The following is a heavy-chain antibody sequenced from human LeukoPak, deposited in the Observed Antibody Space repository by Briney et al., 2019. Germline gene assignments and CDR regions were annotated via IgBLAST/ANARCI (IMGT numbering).Heavy chain of an antibody. D-gene: IGHD3-9*01. CDR1: GGTFSSYA. V-gene: IGHV1-69*13. CDR2: IIPIFGTA. J-gene: IGHJ5*02. CDR3: ARDLYKDNFDWLLRGSVRWFDP. Sequence: ASVKVSCKASGGTFSSYAISWVRQAPGQGLEWMGGIIPIFGTANYAQKFQGRVTITADESTSTAYMELSSLRSEDTAVYYCARDLYKDNFDWLLRGSVRWFDPWGQGTLVTVSS.